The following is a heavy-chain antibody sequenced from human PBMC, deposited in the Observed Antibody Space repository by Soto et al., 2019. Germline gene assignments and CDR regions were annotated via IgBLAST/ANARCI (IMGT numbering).Heavy chain of an antibody. Sequence: PSETLSLTCAVYGGSFSGYYWSWIRQPPGEGLEWIGETNHSGSTNYNPSLKSRVTISVDTSKNQFSLKLSSVTAADTAVYYCARRPYEYSSSSRIGWFDPWGQGTLVTVSS. CDR2: TNHSGST. J-gene: IGHJ5*02. CDR1: GGSFSGYY. CDR3: ARRPYEYSSSSRIGWFDP. V-gene: IGHV4-34*01. D-gene: IGHD6-6*01.